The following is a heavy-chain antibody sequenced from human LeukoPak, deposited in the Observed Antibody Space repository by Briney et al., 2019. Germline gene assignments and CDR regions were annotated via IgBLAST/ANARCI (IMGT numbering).Heavy chain of an antibody. J-gene: IGHJ3*02. CDR1: GGSISSYY. CDR2: IYTSGST. CDR3: ARQTTGDAFDI. Sequence: SETLSFTCTVSGGSISSYYWNWIRQPPGKGLEWIGYIYTSGSTNYNPSLKSRVTISVDTSKNQFSLKLSSVTAADTAVYYCARQTTGDAFDIWGQGTMVTVSS. D-gene: IGHD1-14*01. V-gene: IGHV4-4*09.